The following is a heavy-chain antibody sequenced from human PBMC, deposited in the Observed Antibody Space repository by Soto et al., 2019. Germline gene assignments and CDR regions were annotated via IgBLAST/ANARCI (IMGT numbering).Heavy chain of an antibody. Sequence: QVQLQESGPGLVKPSETLSLTCTVSGGSVSSGSYYWSWIRQPPGKGLEWIGYIYYSGSTNYNPSLKSRVTISVETSKNQFSLKLSSVTAADTAVYYCARSRSEVGNPPDDYWGQGTLVTVSS. CDR3: ARSRSEVGNPPDDY. CDR1: GGSVSSGSYY. J-gene: IGHJ4*02. CDR2: IYYSGST. D-gene: IGHD3-10*01. V-gene: IGHV4-61*01.